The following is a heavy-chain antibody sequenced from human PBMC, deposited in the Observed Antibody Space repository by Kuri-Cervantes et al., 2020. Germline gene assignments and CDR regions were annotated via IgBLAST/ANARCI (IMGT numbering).Heavy chain of an antibody. J-gene: IGHJ4*02. V-gene: IGHV4-38-2*01. CDR2: IYHSGST. CDR1: GYSISSGYY. Sequence: SETLSLTCAVSGYSISSGYYWGWIRQPPGKGLEWIGSIYHSGSTYYNPSLKSRVTISVDTSKNQFSLKLSSVTATDTAVYYCARVSIAVAGVIDYWGQGTLVTVSS. D-gene: IGHD6-19*01. CDR3: ARVSIAVAGVIDY.